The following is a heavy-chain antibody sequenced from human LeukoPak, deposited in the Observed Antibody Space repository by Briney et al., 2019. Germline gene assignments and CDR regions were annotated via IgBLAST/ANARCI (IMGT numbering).Heavy chain of an antibody. D-gene: IGHD1-7*01. CDR3: AKSYNWNYAGPFDY. V-gene: IGHV3-30*18. J-gene: IGHJ4*02. CDR2: ISYDGSNK. Sequence: GRSLRLSCAAFGFTFSSYGMHWVRQAPGKGLEWVAVISYDGSNKYYADSVKGRFTISRDNSKNTLYLQMNSLRAEDTAVYYCAKSYNWNYAGPFDYWGQGTLVTVSS. CDR1: GFTFSSYG.